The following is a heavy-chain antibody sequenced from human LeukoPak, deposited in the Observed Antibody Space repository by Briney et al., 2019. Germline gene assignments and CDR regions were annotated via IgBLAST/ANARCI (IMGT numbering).Heavy chain of an antibody. CDR3: AKDWQWQTPSFFDY. V-gene: IGHV3-23*01. CDR1: GFTFSSYA. CDR2: VGGSGDNT. D-gene: IGHD6-19*01. Sequence: PGGSLRLSCAASGFTFSSYAMSWVRQAPGKGLEWVSTVGGSGDNTYYADSVKGRFTISRDNSRNTLYLQMNSLRAEDTAVYHCAKDWQWQTPSFFDYWGQGILVTVSS. J-gene: IGHJ4*02.